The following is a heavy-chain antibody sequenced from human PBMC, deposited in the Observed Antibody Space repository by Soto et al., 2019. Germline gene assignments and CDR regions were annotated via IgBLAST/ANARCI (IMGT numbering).Heavy chain of an antibody. CDR3: ARDRRSYGMDV. Sequence: PGGSLRLSCVGSGFTFSSYAISCGRQAPGKGLEWVSAIRGSDSTTYYADSVKGRFTISRDNAKNSLYLQMNSLRAEDTAVYYCARDRRSYGMDVWGQGTTVTVSS. CDR2: IRGSDSTT. J-gene: IGHJ6*02. V-gene: IGHV3-23*01. CDR1: GFTFSSYA.